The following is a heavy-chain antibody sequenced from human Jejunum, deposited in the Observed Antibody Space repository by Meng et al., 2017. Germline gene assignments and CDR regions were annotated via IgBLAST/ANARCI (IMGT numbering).Heavy chain of an antibody. CDR2: IVAGFGSP. J-gene: IGHJ6*02. CDR3: ARGDFWTGYQSYIYYFVMDV. D-gene: IGHD3/OR15-3a*01. CDR1: GGSISNYG. V-gene: IGHV1-69*13. Sequence: SVKVSCKASGGSISNYGVSWVRLAPGQGLEWMGGIVAGFGSPNYAQKFQGRVTITSDESIATAYMELSSLKSEDTAEYYCARGDFWTGYQSYIYYFVMDVWGQGTTVTVSS.